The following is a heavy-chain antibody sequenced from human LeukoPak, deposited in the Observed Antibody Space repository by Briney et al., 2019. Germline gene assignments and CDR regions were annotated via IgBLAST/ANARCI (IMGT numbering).Heavy chain of an antibody. CDR3: TRGYSSFDY. Sequence: SETESLTCTVSGGSISSGDYYCSWIRQPPGKGLEWIGYIYYSGSTYYNPSFKSRVTISVDTSKNQFSLKLSSVTAADTAMYYCTRGYSSFDYWGQGTLVTVSS. CDR2: IYYSGST. V-gene: IGHV4-30-4*08. CDR1: GGSISSGDYY. D-gene: IGHD1-14*01. J-gene: IGHJ4*02.